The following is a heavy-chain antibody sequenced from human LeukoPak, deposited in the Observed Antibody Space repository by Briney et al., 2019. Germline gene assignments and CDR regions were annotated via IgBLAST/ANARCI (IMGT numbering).Heavy chain of an antibody. D-gene: IGHD2-2*01. J-gene: IGHJ4*02. V-gene: IGHV3-11*01. CDR2: INGGGGTY. Sequence: PGGSLRLSCAASGFAFDDSYMSWVRQAPGKGLEWVSYINGGGGTYYYADSVRGRFTNSRDNAKNTLYLQMNSLRAEDTAVYYCARDLANQLDDYWGQGTLVTVSS. CDR1: GFAFDDSY. CDR3: ARDLANQLDDY.